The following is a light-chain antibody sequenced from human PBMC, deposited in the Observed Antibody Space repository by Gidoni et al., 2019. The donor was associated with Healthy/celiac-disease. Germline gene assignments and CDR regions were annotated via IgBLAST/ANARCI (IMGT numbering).Light chain of an antibody. CDR2: LGS. V-gene: IGKV2-28*01. CDR3: MQALHLFT. J-gene: IGKJ3*01. CDR1: QSLLHSNGYNY. Sequence: RTQSPLSLPVTPGEPASISCRSSQSLLHSNGYNYLYWYLQKPGQSPQLLIYLGSDRASGVPDRFSGSGSGTDFTLKISRVEAEDVGVYCCMQALHLFTFGPGTKVDIK.